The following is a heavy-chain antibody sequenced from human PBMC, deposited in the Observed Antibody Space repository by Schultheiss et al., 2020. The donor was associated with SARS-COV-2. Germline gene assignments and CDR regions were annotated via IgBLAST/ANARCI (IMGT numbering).Heavy chain of an antibody. D-gene: IGHD2/OR15-2a*01. Sequence: GGSLRLSCAASGFTFGYYAMHWVRQPPGKGLEWVAVVPYDGSNEYYADSVKGRFTISRDNAKNTLYLQMNSLTADDTAVYYCLSLLVASWGQGTLVTVSS. J-gene: IGHJ4*02. CDR1: GFTFGYYA. CDR2: VPYDGSNE. V-gene: IGHV3-30-3*01. CDR3: LSLLVAS.